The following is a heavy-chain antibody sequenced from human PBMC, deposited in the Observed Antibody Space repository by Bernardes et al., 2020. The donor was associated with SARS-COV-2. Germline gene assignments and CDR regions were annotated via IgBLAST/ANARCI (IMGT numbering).Heavy chain of an antibody. J-gene: IGHJ4*02. CDR3: ASLTYSSGSDFDF. V-gene: IGHV1-2*02. D-gene: IGHD6-19*01. Sequence: SVKVSCKTSGYPFTDHYIHWVRQAPGQGPEWMGWINPESGGTNYAQKFQGRVTMTRDTSISTAFLQLSGLRSDDTAVYYCASLTYSSGSDFDFWGQGSL. CDR2: INPESGGT. CDR1: GYPFTDHY.